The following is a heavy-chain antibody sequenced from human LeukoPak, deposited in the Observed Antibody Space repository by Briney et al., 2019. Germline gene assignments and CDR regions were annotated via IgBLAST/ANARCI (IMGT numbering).Heavy chain of an antibody. CDR2: ISGSGGST. J-gene: IGHJ4*02. CDR1: GFTFSSYA. Sequence: GGSLRLSCAASGFTFSSYAMSWVRQAPGKGLEWASAISGSGGSTYYADSVKGRFTISRDNSKNTLYLQMNSLRAEDTAVYYCAKDPGSWDYYFDYWGQGTLVTVSS. V-gene: IGHV3-23*01. D-gene: IGHD6-13*01. CDR3: AKDPGSWDYYFDY.